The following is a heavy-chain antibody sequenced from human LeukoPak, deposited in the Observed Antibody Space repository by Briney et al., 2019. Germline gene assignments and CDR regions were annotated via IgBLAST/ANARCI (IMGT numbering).Heavy chain of an antibody. J-gene: IGHJ4*02. Sequence: GGSLRLSCAASGFTFSSYAMSWVRQAPGKGLEWVSAISGSGGSTHYADSVKGRFTISRDNSKNTLYLQMNSLRAEDTAVYYCAKATRIAVASYWHYWGQGTLVTVSS. CDR3: AKATRIAVASYWHY. D-gene: IGHD6-19*01. CDR2: ISGSGGST. V-gene: IGHV3-23*01. CDR1: GFTFSSYA.